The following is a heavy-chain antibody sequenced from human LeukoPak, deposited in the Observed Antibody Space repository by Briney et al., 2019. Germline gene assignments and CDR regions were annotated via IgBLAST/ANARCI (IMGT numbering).Heavy chain of an antibody. CDR1: GYTFTSYF. J-gene: IGHJ5*02. D-gene: IGHD5-18*01. Sequence: ASVKVSCKASGYTFTSYFMHWVRQAPGQGLEWMGIINPSGGNTNYAQKFQGRVTMTRDMSTSTVYMDLSSLRSEDTAMYYCARALPHRRLMDTTMEQHWFDPWGQGTLVTVSS. CDR3: ARALPHRRLMDTTMEQHWFDP. CDR2: INPSGGNT. V-gene: IGHV1-46*01.